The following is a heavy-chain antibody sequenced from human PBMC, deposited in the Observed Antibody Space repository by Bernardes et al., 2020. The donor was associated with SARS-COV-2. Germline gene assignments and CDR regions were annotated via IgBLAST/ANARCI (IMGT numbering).Heavy chain of an antibody. CDR3: ARGTGNYGDWDY. D-gene: IGHD1-7*01. V-gene: IGHV3-74*01. CDR1: GFTFSGYW. J-gene: IGHJ4*02. CDR2: IKSDGSST. Sequence: GGSLRLSCAASGFTFSGYWMHWVRQAPGKGLVWVARIKSDGSSTNYADAVKGRFTISRDNVNNKLYLQMNDPRVEDTAVYYCARGTGNYGDWDYWGQGTLVTVSS.